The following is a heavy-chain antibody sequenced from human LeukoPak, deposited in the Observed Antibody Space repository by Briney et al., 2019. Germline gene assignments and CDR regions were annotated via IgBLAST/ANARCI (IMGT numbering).Heavy chain of an antibody. D-gene: IGHD3-10*01. Sequence: TGESLRLSCAASGFTFSSYAMSWVRQAPGKGLKWVSAISGSGGSTYYADSVKGRFTISRDNSKNTLYLQMNSLRAEDTAVYYCAKARSAVRGVIGYFDYWGQGTPVTVSS. CDR3: AKARSAVRGVIGYFDY. V-gene: IGHV3-23*01. CDR2: ISGSGGST. J-gene: IGHJ4*02. CDR1: GFTFSSYA.